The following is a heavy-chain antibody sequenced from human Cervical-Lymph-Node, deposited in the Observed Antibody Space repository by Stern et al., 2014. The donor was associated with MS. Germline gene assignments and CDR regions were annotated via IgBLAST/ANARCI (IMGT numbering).Heavy chain of an antibody. Sequence: QVQLQESGPGLVKPSETLSLTCTVSGGSLRSYYWNWIRQAPGKGLEWLGVIYHTGSVNYNPSLSSRVAMSVDTSKNQFSLTVSSVTAADTAVYYCAREGEYCSGSRCYPFLDDWGQGTLVTVSS. CDR3: AREGEYCSGSRCYPFLDD. CDR2: IYHTGSV. D-gene: IGHD2-15*01. CDR1: GGSLRSYY. J-gene: IGHJ4*02. V-gene: IGHV4-59*01.